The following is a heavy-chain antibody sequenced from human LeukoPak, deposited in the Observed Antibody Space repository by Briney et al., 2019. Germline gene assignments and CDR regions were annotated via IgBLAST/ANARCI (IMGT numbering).Heavy chain of an antibody. V-gene: IGHV1-18*01. CDR1: GYTFTSYI. D-gene: IGHD6-13*01. CDR2: INAYNGNT. J-gene: IGHJ6*03. CDR3: ARDRHIAAAVYYYYMDV. Sequence: ASVKVSCKASGYTFTSYIISWERQAPGQGLEWMGWINAYNGNTDYAQRVQGRVTMTTDTSTSTAYMELRSLRSDDTAVYYCARDRHIAAAVYYYYMDVWGKGTPVTVSS.